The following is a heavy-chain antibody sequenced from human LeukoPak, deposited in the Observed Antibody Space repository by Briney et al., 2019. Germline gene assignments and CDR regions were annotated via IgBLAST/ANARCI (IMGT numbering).Heavy chain of an antibody. V-gene: IGHV1-18*01. Sequence: GASVKVSCKASGYTLSEYGISWVRQAPGQGLEWVGWITTYNGEKIYSQKFPGRVTMTTDTSSGTYYMELRNLRSDDTAIYYCARDCSNGVCYPRDYWGQGTLVIVSS. CDR2: ITTYNGEK. CDR3: ARDCSNGVCYPRDY. D-gene: IGHD2-8*01. CDR1: GYTLSEYG. J-gene: IGHJ4*02.